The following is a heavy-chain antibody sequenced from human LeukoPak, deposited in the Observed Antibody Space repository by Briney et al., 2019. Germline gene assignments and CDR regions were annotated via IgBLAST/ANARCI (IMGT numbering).Heavy chain of an antibody. J-gene: IGHJ1*01. CDR2: IIPIFGTA. D-gene: IGHD6-13*01. V-gene: IGHV1-69*05. Sequence: ASVKVSCKASGGTFSSYAISWVRQAPGQGLEWTGGIIPIFGTANYAQKFQGRVTITTDESTSTAYMELSSLRSEDTAVYYCAREEGIAAEYFQHWGQGTLVTVSS. CDR1: GGTFSSYA. CDR3: AREEGIAAEYFQH.